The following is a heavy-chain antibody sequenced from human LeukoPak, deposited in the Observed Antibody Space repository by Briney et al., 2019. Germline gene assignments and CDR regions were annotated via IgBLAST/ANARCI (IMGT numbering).Heavy chain of an antibody. V-gene: IGHV4-61*01. CDR3: ARGPTRFLEWLLSRAVGMDV. Sequence: RPSETLSLTCTVSGGSVSSGSYSWSWIRQPPGKGLEWIGYLYYSGSTRYNPSLKRRVTISVDTSKNQFSPKLSSVTAADTAVYYCARGPTRFLEWLLSRAVGMDVWGQGTTVTVSS. CDR1: GGSVSSGSYS. CDR2: LYYSGST. D-gene: IGHD3-3*01. J-gene: IGHJ6*02.